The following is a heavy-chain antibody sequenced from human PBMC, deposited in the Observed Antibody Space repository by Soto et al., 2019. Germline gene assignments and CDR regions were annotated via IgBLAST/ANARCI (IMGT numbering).Heavy chain of an antibody. CDR2: ISYHGRNI. CDR1: GFTFSSTA. J-gene: IGHJ4*02. CDR3: ATDGSSRYYFDS. V-gene: IGHV3-30*04. Sequence: HPGESLRLSCAASGFTFSSTAMHWVRQAPGKGLEWVSLISYHGRNIFYAKSVKGRFTISRDNSKNTLYLHMNSLRNEDTAVYFCATDGSSRYYFDSWGQGTLVTV.